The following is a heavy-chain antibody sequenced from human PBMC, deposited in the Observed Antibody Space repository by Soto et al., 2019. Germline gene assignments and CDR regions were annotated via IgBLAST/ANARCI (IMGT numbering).Heavy chain of an antibody. D-gene: IGHD3-3*01. CDR1: GGSISSYY. CDR2: IYYSGST. Sequence: SETLSLTCTVSGGSISSYYWSWIRQPPGKGLEWIGYIYYSGSTNYNPSLKSRVTISVDTSKNQFSLKLSSVTAADTAVYYCAREQEGVTYYDFWSGYFRQSNPHVPRLGNAFDIWGQGTMVTVSS. CDR3: AREQEGVTYYDFWSGYFRQSNPHVPRLGNAFDI. V-gene: IGHV4-59*01. J-gene: IGHJ3*02.